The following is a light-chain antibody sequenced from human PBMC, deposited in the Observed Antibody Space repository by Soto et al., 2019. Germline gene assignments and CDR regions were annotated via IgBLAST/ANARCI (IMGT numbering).Light chain of an antibody. CDR1: QSIFSH. V-gene: IGKV1-39*01. J-gene: IGKJ1*01. CDR2: AAS. Sequence: DIQMTQSPSSLSASVGDSVTISCRASQSIFSHLNWYQQKPGKAPRLLMYAASSLQSGVPSRFSGSGYGTDFTLTISSLQPEDFATYYCQQSYTSPRMFGQGTKVDIK. CDR3: QQSYTSPRM.